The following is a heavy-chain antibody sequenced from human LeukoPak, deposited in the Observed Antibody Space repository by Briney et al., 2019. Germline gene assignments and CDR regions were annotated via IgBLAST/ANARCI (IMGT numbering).Heavy chain of an antibody. J-gene: IGHJ4*02. D-gene: IGHD3-22*01. V-gene: IGHV1-2*02. Sequence: ASVKVSCKASGYIFTGDHMHWVRQAPGQGLEWMGWINPNSGGTSYAQKFQGRVTMTRDTAISTAYMELSRLTSDDTAVYYCARDPNYHYDASGYTLGFWGQGTLVTVSS. CDR1: GYIFTGDH. CDR3: ARDPNYHYDASGYTLGF. CDR2: INPNSGGT.